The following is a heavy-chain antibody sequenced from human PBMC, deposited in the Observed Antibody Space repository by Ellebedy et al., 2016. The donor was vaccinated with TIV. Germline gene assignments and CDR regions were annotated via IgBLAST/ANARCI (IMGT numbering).Heavy chain of an antibody. CDR3: KGRVPAAVYYYYYMDV. J-gene: IGHJ6*03. CDR2: IYYSGST. Sequence: SETLSLTXTVSGGSISSYYWSWIRQPPGKGLEWVGYIYYSGSTNYNTSLKSRVTISVDTSKNQFSLKLSSVTAADTAVYYCKGRVPAAVYYYYYMDVWGKGTTVTVSS. CDR1: GGSISSYY. D-gene: IGHD2-2*01. V-gene: IGHV4-59*12.